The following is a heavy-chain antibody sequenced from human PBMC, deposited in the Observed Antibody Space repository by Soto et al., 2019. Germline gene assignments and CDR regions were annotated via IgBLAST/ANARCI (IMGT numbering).Heavy chain of an antibody. J-gene: IGHJ4*02. Sequence: KTGGSLRLSCTVSGFAFNNYGISWVRQAPGKGLEWVSSISKSDYTYYSDSVKGRFTNSRDNAKNSVSLQMNTLRVEDTAVYYCAREDSIIIPAVSDFWGQGTLVTVSS. V-gene: IGHV3-21*01. CDR2: ISKSDYT. CDR3: AREDSIIIPAVSDF. CDR1: GFAFNNYG. D-gene: IGHD2-2*01.